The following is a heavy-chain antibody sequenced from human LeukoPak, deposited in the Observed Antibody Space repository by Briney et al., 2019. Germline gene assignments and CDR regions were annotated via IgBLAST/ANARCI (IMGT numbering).Heavy chain of an antibody. J-gene: IGHJ2*01. CDR2: ISWNSGSI. CDR3: AKDATLVRGYFDL. V-gene: IGHV3-9*03. CDR1: GFTFDDYA. D-gene: IGHD4-23*01. Sequence: PGGSLRLSCAASGFTFDDYAMHWVRQAPGKGLEWVSGISWNSGSIGYADSVKGRFTISRDNAENYLYLQMNSLRAEDMALYYCAKDATLVRGYFDLWGRGTLVTVSS.